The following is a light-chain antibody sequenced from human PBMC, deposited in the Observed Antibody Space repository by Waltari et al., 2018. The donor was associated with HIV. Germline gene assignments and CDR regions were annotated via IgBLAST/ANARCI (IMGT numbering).Light chain of an antibody. CDR3: ATWDDGLSGRRV. CDR2: RND. Sequence: QYVLTQPPSASGTPGQRVTISCSGSTSNIGYNYVYWYQQFPGTAPKLLSYRNDQRPSGVPDRFSGSKSGTSASLAITGLRSEDEADYYCATWDDGLSGRRVFGGGTKPTVL. J-gene: IGLJ3*02. CDR1: TSNIGYNY. V-gene: IGLV1-47*01.